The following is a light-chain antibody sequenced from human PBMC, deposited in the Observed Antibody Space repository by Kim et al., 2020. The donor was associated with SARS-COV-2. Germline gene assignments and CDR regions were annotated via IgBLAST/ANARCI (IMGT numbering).Light chain of an antibody. V-gene: IGLV10-54*04. J-gene: IGLJ3*02. CDR1: NNNVGNQG. CDR3: SAWDSSLNVWV. Sequence: QAGLTQPPSVSKGLGQTATLTCTGNNNNVGNQGAAWLQQHQGHPPKLLSYRNNNRPSGISERFSASRSGDTASLTITGLQPEDETDYYCSAWDSSLNVWVFGRGTQLTVL. CDR2: RNN.